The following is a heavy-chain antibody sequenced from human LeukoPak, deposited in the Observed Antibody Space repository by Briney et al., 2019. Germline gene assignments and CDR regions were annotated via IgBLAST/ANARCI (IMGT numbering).Heavy chain of an antibody. CDR3: ARGVEPLAANTLAY. J-gene: IGHJ4*02. CDR1: GFTVITND. Sequence: GGSLRLSCAASGFTVITNDMTWVRLARGKGLEWVSVLYSDGNTKYADSVQGRLTISRDNSKNTLYLEMNSLSPDDTAVYYCARGVEPLAANTLAYWGQGTLVTVSS. CDR2: LYSDGNT. D-gene: IGHD1-14*01. V-gene: IGHV3-53*01.